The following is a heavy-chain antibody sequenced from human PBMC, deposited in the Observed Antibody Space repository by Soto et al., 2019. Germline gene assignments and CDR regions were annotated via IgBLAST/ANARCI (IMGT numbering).Heavy chain of an antibody. CDR3: ARDRMRYCSGGSCYAGYYYGMDV. J-gene: IGHJ6*02. V-gene: IGHV1-2*04. D-gene: IGHD2-15*01. Sequence: ASVKVSCKASGYTFTGYYMHWVRQAPGQGLEWMGWINPNSGGTNYAQKFQGWVTMTRDTSISTAYMELSRLGSDDTAVYYCARDRMRYCSGGSCYAGYYYGMDVWGQGTTVTVS. CDR2: INPNSGGT. CDR1: GYTFTGYY.